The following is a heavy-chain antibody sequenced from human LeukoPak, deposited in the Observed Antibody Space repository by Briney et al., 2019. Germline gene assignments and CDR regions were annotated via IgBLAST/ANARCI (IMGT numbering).Heavy chain of an antibody. CDR3: ARDVGITVADSFDP. Sequence: ASVKVSCKASGYTFTGYHIHWVRQAPGQGLEWMGGNPKSGDTNYAQKFQGRVTMTRDTSITTAYMELSNLRSDDTAVYYCARDVGITVADSFDPWGQGTLVTVSS. V-gene: IGHV1-2*02. D-gene: IGHD6-13*01. CDR2: NPKSGDT. CDR1: GYTFTGYH. J-gene: IGHJ5*02.